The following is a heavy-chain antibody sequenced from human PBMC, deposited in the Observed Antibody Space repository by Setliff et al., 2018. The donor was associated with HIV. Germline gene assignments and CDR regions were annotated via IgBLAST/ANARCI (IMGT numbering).Heavy chain of an antibody. CDR2: INQSGST. CDR1: GRSLSGYY. D-gene: IGHD1-20*01. J-gene: IGHJ4*02. Sequence: SETLSLTCAVYGRSLSGYYWSWIRQPPGKGLEWIGEINQSGSTNYNPSLRSRVTISVDASKNQFSLRVRSVTAADTAVYYCARVVKGYNWNYFDYWGQGTLVTV. V-gene: IGHV4-34*01. CDR3: ARVVKGYNWNYFDY.